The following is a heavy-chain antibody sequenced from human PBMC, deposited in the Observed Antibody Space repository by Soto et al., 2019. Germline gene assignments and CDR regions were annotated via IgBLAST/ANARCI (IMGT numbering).Heavy chain of an antibody. J-gene: IGHJ6*02. CDR1: GGSISSGDYY. Sequence: SSETLSLTCTVSGGSISSGDYYWSWIRQPPGKGLEWIGYIYYSGSTYYNPSLKSRVTISVDTSKNQFSLKLSSVTAADTAVYYCARGGDDYVWGSYRPGNDYYYYGMDVWGQGTTVTVSS. V-gene: IGHV4-30-4*01. CDR3: ARGGDDYVWGSYRPGNDYYYYGMDV. D-gene: IGHD3-16*02. CDR2: IYYSGST.